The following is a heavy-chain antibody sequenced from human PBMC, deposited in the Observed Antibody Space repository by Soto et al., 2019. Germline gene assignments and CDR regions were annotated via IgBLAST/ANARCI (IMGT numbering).Heavy chain of an antibody. D-gene: IGHD3-9*01. CDR1: GGSFSGYY. Sequence: RSLTCAVYGGSFSGYYWSWIRQPPGKGLEWIGEINHSGSTNYNPSLKSRVTISVDTSKNQFSLKLSSVTAADTAVYYCARRDYDILTKKWFDPWGQGTLVTVSS. CDR2: INHSGST. CDR3: ARRDYDILTKKWFDP. J-gene: IGHJ5*02. V-gene: IGHV4-34*01.